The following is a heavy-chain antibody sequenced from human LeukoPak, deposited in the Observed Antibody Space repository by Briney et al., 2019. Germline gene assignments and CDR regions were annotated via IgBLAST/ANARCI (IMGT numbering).Heavy chain of an antibody. J-gene: IGHJ6*03. D-gene: IGHD6-13*01. CDR1: GDSVSSNSAA. V-gene: IGHV6-1*01. Sequence: SQTLSLTCAISGDSVSSNSAAWHWIRQPPSRGLEWLGRTYYRSKWSYNYAVSVQSRITINPDTSKNQFSLQLNSVTPEDTAVYYCARQIAAAGTSYYYMDVWGKGTTVTVSS. CDR2: TYYRSKWSY. CDR3: ARQIAAAGTSYYYMDV.